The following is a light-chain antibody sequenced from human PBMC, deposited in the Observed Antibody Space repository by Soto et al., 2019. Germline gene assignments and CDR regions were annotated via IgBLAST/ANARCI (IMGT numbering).Light chain of an antibody. CDR1: QSVSSY. Sequence: LSPGERATLSCRARQSVSSYLAWYQQKPGQAPRLLLYDASNRATGIPARFGGSGSGTAFTLTISSLEPEDFAVYYCQQSSNWPPITCGQGTRLEIK. CDR2: DAS. V-gene: IGKV3-11*01. CDR3: QQSSNWPPIT. J-gene: IGKJ5*01.